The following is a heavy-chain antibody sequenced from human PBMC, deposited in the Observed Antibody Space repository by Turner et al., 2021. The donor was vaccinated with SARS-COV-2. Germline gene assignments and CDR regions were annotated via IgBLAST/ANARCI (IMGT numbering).Heavy chain of an antibody. V-gene: IGHV4-39*01. CDR2: IYYSGST. D-gene: IGHD3-3*01. Sequence: QLQLQESSPGLVKPSETLSLTCTVPGGSISSTSYYWGWTRQPSGKGLEWIGSIYYSGSTYYNPSLKSRVTISADTTKNQFSLKLSSVTAADTAGYYCACGYYSRGDYWGQGTLVTVSS. CDR3: ACGYYSRGDY. CDR1: GGSISSTSYY. J-gene: IGHJ4*02.